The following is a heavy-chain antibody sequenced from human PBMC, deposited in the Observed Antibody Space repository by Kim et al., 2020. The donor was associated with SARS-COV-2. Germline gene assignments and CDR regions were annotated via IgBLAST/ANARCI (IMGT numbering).Heavy chain of an antibody. Sequence: GGSLRLSCAASGFTFSSYAMSWVRQAPGKGLEWVSAISGSGGSTYYADSVKGRFTISRDNSKNTLYLQMNSLRAEDTAVYYCAKVTGYYYDSSGSFDYWGQGTLVTVSS. CDR2: ISGSGGST. D-gene: IGHD3-22*01. CDR1: GFTFSSYA. CDR3: AKVTGYYYDSSGSFDY. J-gene: IGHJ4*02. V-gene: IGHV3-23*01.